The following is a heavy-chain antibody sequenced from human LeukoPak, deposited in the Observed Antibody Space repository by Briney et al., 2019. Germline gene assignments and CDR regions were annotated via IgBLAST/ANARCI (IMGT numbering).Heavy chain of an antibody. CDR2: IWYDGSNI. J-gene: IGHJ3*02. V-gene: IGHV3-33*01. CDR1: GFTFSAYG. D-gene: IGHD1-26*01. Sequence: GGSLRHSCAASGFTFSAYGMHWVRQAPGKGLEWVAVIWYDGSNIYYADSVKGRFTISRDNSKNTLYLQMNSLRAEDTAVYYCARDRVQIRIVGSRDAFDIWGQGTMVTASS. CDR3: ARDRVQIRIVGSRDAFDI.